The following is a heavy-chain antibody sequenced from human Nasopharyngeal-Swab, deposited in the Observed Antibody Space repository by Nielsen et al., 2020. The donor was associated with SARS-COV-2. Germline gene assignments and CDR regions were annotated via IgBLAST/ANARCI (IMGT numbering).Heavy chain of an antibody. CDR3: ARWRIAAAGNNWFDP. V-gene: IGHV4-59*08. Sequence: PGKGLEWIGYIYYSGSTNYNPSLKSRVTISVDTSKNQFSLKLSSVTAADTAVYYCARWRIAAAGNNWFDPWGQGTLVTVSS. D-gene: IGHD6-13*01. J-gene: IGHJ5*02. CDR2: IYYSGST.